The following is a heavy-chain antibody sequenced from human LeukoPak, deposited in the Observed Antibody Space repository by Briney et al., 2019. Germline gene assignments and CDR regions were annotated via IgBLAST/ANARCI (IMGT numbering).Heavy chain of an antibody. CDR1: GYTFTSYG. V-gene: IGHV1-24*01. D-gene: IGHD2-21*02. Sequence: ASVKVSCKASGYTFTSYGISWVRQAPGKGLEWMGGFDPEDGETNYAQKFQGRVTMTEDTSTDTAYMELSSLRSEDTAVYYCATGRVLRVVTGLYDGMDVWGQGTTVTVSS. CDR3: ATGRVLRVVTGLYDGMDV. J-gene: IGHJ6*02. CDR2: FDPEDGET.